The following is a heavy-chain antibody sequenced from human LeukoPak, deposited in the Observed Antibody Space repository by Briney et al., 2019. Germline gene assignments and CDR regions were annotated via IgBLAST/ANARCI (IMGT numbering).Heavy chain of an antibody. CDR2: INPNSGGT. V-gene: IGHV1-2*02. D-gene: IGHD3-9*01. Sequence: GGSVKVSCKASGYTFTGYYMHWVRQAPGQGLEWMGWINPNSGGTNYAQKFEGRVTMTRDTSISTGYMELSGLRSDDTAVYYCARGNDILTSYYGLDYWGQGTLVTVSS. CDR1: GYTFTGYY. J-gene: IGHJ4*02. CDR3: ARGNDILTSYYGLDY.